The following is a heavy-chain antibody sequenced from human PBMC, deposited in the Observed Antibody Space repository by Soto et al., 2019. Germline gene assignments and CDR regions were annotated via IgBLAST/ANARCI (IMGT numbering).Heavy chain of an antibody. V-gene: IGHV3-21*01. CDR1: GFAFNNYG. D-gene: IGHD2-2*01. CDR2: ISKSDYT. Sequence: GGSLRLSCTVSGFAFNNYGINWVRQAPGKGLEWVSSISKSDYTYYSDSVKGRFAISRDNAKSSVSLQMNTLRVEDTAVYYCAREDSIIIPAVSDFWGQGTLVTVS. J-gene: IGHJ4*02. CDR3: AREDSIIIPAVSDF.